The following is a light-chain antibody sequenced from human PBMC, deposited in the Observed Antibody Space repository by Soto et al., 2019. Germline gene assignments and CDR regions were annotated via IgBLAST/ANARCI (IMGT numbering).Light chain of an antibody. CDR3: QQRSNWIT. J-gene: IGKJ5*01. CDR2: GAS. Sequence: EIVLTQSPGPLSLSPGERATLSCMASQSVSNNYLAWYQQKPGQAPRILIYGASNRATGIPDRFSGSGSGTDFTLTISSLEPEDFAVYYCQQRSNWITLGQGTRLEIK. CDR1: QSVSNNY. V-gene: IGKV3D-20*02.